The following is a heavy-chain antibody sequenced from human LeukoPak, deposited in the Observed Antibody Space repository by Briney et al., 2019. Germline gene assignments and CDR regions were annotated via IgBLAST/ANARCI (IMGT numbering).Heavy chain of an antibody. CDR2: IKQDGSEK. CDR1: GFTFSSYW. Sequence: PGGSLRLFCAASGFTFSSYWMSWVRQAPGKGLEWVANIKQDGSEKHCVDSVRGRFTISRDNAKNSLYLQMNSLRAEDTAVYYCASHPYYDFWSGPNNYYYYMDVWGKGTTVTVSS. V-gene: IGHV3-7*01. CDR3: ASHPYYDFWSGPNNYYYYMDV. D-gene: IGHD3-3*01. J-gene: IGHJ6*03.